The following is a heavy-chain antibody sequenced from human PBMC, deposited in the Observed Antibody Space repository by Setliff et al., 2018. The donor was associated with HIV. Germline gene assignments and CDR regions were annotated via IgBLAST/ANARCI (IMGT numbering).Heavy chain of an antibody. CDR3: TRSTTAD. CDR1: GYTFTEFC. CDR2: IYPNTGGT. D-gene: IGHD4-17*01. Sequence: GASVKVSCKASGYTFTEFCVHWVRQAPGEGLEWIGWIYPNTGGTNYAQKFQGRVTMTRDTSIRTAYMELRMLTSDDTAIYYCTRSTTADWGQGTMVT. V-gene: IGHV1-2*02. J-gene: IGHJ4*02.